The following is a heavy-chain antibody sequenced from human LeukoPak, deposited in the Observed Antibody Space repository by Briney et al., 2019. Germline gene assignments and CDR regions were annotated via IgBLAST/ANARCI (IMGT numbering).Heavy chain of an antibody. Sequence: TGGSQRLSCAASGFTFSDHYMSWIRQAPGKGLEWVSYISHNGTTTMYGDSVQGRFTVSRDNANNLLFLQMNSLRAEDTAVYFCVRTARLIAYWGQGTLVTVSS. J-gene: IGHJ4*02. CDR1: GFTFSDHY. V-gene: IGHV3-11*01. D-gene: IGHD3-3*01. CDR3: VRTARLIAY. CDR2: ISHNGTTT.